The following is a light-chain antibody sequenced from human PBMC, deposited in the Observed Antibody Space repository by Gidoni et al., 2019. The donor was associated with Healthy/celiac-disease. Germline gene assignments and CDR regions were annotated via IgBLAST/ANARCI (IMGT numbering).Light chain of an antibody. J-gene: IGKJ3*01. CDR2: GAS. CDR3: QQYGSSPFT. Sequence: EIVLTQSPGTLSLAPGERATLSRRASRSVSSSYLAWYQQKPGQAPRLLIYGASSRATGIPDRFSGSGSGTDFTLTISRLEPEDFAVYYCQQYGSSPFTFGPGTKVDIK. CDR1: RSVSSSY. V-gene: IGKV3-20*01.